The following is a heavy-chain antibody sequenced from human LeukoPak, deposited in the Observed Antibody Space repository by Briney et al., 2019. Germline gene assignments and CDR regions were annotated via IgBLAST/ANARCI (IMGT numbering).Heavy chain of an antibody. CDR1: GFTFNNYA. J-gene: IGHJ5*02. Sequence: PEGSLRLSCAASGFTFNNYAMTWVRQAPGKGLEWVSGITGNGGTTDYADSVKGRFTISRDNSKNTLYLQMNSLRAEDSAVYYCAKDHYYDSSGHPWGQGTLVTVSS. CDR3: AKDHYYDSSGHP. CDR2: ITGNGGTT. D-gene: IGHD3-22*01. V-gene: IGHV3-23*01.